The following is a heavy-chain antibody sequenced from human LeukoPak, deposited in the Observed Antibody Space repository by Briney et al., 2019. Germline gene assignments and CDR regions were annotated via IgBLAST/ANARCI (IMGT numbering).Heavy chain of an antibody. Sequence: GRSLRLSCAASGFTFSDYWVHWVRQAPGKGLVRVSRINSDGTSISYADSVKGRFTISRDNAKNTLYLQMNSLRAEDSAVYYCARDRWNFDYWGQGTLVTVSS. D-gene: IGHD4-23*01. CDR2: INSDGTSI. CDR1: GFTFSDYW. CDR3: ARDRWNFDY. J-gene: IGHJ4*02. V-gene: IGHV3-74*01.